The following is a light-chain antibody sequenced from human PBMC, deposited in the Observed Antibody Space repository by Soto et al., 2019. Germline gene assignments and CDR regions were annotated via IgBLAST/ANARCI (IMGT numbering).Light chain of an antibody. V-gene: IGLV2-14*01. CDR3: SSYAGSSTLYV. Sequence: QSVLTQPASVSGSPGQSITVSCTGTSSDVGGYNFVSWYQQHPGKAPKLMIYDVGNRPSGVSNRFSGSKSGNTASLTISGLKAEDEADYFCSSYAGSSTLYVFGTGTKLTVL. CDR1: SSDVGGYNF. J-gene: IGLJ1*01. CDR2: DVG.